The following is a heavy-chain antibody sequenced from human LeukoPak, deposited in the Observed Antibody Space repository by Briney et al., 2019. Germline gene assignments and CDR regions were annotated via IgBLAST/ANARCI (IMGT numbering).Heavy chain of an antibody. J-gene: IGHJ4*02. D-gene: IGHD6-19*01. CDR2: ISSSGSTI. CDR1: GFTFSSYE. CDR3: ASSLAVAGFDY. V-gene: IGHV3-48*03. Sequence: GGSLRLSCAASGFTFSSYERNWVRQAPGKGLEGVSYISSSGSTIYYADSVKGRFTISRDNAKNSLYLKMKSLRAEDTAVYYCASSLAVAGFDYWGQGTLVTVSS.